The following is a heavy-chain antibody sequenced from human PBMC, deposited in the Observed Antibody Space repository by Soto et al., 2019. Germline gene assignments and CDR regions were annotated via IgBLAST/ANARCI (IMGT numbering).Heavy chain of an antibody. CDR1: GGTFSSYA. J-gene: IGHJ4*02. CDR3: ARYDSSGYAHFDY. V-gene: IGHV1-69*13. CDR2: IIPIFGTA. Sequence: SVKVSCKASGGTFSSYAISWLRQAPGQGLEWMGGIIPIFGTANYAQKFQGRVTITADESTSTAYMELSSLRSEDTAVYYCARYDSSGYAHFDYWGQGTLVTVSS. D-gene: IGHD3-22*01.